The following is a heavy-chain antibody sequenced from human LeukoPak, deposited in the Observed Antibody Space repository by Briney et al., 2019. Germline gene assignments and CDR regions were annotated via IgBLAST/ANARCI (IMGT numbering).Heavy chain of an antibody. D-gene: IGHD6-13*01. CDR3: ATGIAAAGERPHPETYYYYYGMDV. Sequence: GASVKVSCKASGGTFSSYAISWVRQAPGQGLEWMGGIIPIFGTANYAQKFQGRVTITTDESTSTAYMELSSLRSEDTAVYYCATGIAAAGERPHPETYYYYYGMDVWGQGTTVTVSS. V-gene: IGHV1-69*05. CDR2: IIPIFGTA. J-gene: IGHJ6*02. CDR1: GGTFSSYA.